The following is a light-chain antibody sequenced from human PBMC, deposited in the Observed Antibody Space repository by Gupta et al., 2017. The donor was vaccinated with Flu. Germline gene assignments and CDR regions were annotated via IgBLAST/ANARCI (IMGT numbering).Light chain of an antibody. J-gene: IGLJ3*02. CDR3: QTWGIGIEGV. CDR1: RGHSNVA. V-gene: IGLV4-69*01. CDR2: INSDDSH. Sequence: NLTCTLSRGHSNVAIEWHQQPPEKDPQFRMNINSDDSHSKGDGIPGRFSGSSSGAARSLTISSLQAEDEADYYCQTWGIGIEGVFGGGTKLTDL.